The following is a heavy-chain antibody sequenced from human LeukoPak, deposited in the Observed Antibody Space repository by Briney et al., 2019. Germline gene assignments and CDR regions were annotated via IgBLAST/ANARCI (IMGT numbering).Heavy chain of an antibody. CDR3: ARDLNYYDSSLVGWAFDI. J-gene: IGHJ3*02. V-gene: IGHV3-11*01. CDR1: GFTFSDYY. D-gene: IGHD3-22*01. Sequence: GGSLRLSCAASGFTFSDYYMSWIRQAPGKGLEWVSYISSSGSTIYYADSVKGRFTISRDNAKNSLYLQMNSLRAEDTAVYYCARDLNYYDSSLVGWAFDIWGQGTMVTVSS. CDR2: ISSSGSTI.